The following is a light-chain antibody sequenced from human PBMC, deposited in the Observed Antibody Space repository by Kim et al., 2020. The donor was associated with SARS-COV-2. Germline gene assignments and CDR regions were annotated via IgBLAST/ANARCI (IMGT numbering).Light chain of an antibody. CDR3: QQYNKWPQT. Sequence: EIVLTQSPATLSVSPGERATLSCRASQSFSDNLAWYQQKPGQPPRLLVSTVSIRATGVPARFSGSGSGTEFTLTISSLQSEDFAVYFCQQYNKWPQTFGQGTKVDIK. J-gene: IGKJ1*01. CDR2: TVS. V-gene: IGKV3-15*01. CDR1: QSFSDN.